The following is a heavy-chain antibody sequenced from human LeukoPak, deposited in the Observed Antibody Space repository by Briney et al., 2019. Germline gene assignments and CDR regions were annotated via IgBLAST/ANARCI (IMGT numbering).Heavy chain of an antibody. Sequence: SQTLSLTCAISGDSLSSNSVAWNCIRQSPSRGLEWLGRTYYRSKWNYDYAVSVKSRITINPGTSKNQFSLQLNSVTPHDTALYYCARGKYSGFDLWGQGIMVTVSS. V-gene: IGHV6-1*01. D-gene: IGHD2-15*01. J-gene: IGHJ3*01. CDR3: ARGKYSGFDL. CDR1: GDSLSSNSVA. CDR2: TYYRSKWNY.